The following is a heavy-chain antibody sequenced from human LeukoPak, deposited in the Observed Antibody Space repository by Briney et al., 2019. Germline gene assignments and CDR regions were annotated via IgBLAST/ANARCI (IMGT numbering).Heavy chain of an antibody. Sequence: GGSLRLSCAASGITFTNAWLTWVRQAPGKGLEWVGRVKTKGDGGAADYAAPVKGRFTISRDDSTKTLYLQMNSLKTEDTAVYYCTTDRMIYATNWAVSWFDPWGQEPWSPSPQ. D-gene: IGHD2-8*01. V-gene: IGHV3-15*01. CDR2: VKTKGDGGAA. CDR1: GITFTNAW. J-gene: IGHJ5*02. CDR3: TTDRMIYATNWAVSWFDP.